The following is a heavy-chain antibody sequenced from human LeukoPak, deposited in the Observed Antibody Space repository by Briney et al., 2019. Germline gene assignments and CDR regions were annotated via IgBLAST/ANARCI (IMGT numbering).Heavy chain of an antibody. Sequence: GGSLRLSCAASGFTLSSYAMSWVRQAPGKGLEWVSSISASGGSTNYADSVKGRFTISRDNSKNTVYLQMGSLRAEETAVYYCAKVMKGSERLTMVRGVIIKTAGLYYMDVWGKGTTVTVSS. J-gene: IGHJ6*03. CDR1: GFTLSSYA. CDR3: AKVMKGSERLTMVRGVIIKTAGLYYMDV. V-gene: IGHV3-23*01. D-gene: IGHD3-10*01. CDR2: ISASGGST.